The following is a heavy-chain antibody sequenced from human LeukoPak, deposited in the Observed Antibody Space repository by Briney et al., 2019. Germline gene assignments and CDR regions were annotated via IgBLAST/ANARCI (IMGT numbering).Heavy chain of an antibody. D-gene: IGHD6-13*01. CDR1: GFTFSNYS. Sequence: GGSLRLSCAASGFTFSNYSMNWVRQAPGKGLEWVSSLSSSSTYIYYADSVKGRFTISRDNAKNSLYLQLNSLRAEDTAVYYCARDSHYGYSSSWYHLVHIDYWGRGTLVTVSS. J-gene: IGHJ2*01. CDR3: ARDSHYGYSSSWYHLVHIDY. V-gene: IGHV3-21*01. CDR2: LSSSSTYI.